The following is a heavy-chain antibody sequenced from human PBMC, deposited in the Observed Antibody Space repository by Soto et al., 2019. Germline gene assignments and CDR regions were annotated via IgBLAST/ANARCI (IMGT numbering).Heavy chain of an antibody. D-gene: IGHD4-17*01. CDR1: GGSFSGYY. J-gene: IGHJ4*02. Sequence: QVQLQQWGAGLLKPSETLSLTCAVYGGSFSGYYWSWIRQPPGKGLEWIGEINHSGSTNYNPSLKSRVTISVDTSKNQFSLKLSSVTAADTAVYYCARGQTTVTTYFDYWGQGTLVTVSS. CDR3: ARGQTTVTTYFDY. V-gene: IGHV4-34*01. CDR2: INHSGST.